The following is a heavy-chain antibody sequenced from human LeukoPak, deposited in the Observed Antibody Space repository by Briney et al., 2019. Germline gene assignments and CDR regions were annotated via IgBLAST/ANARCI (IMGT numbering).Heavy chain of an antibody. CDR3: AKDYYDSSGYHPEYFQH. Sequence: GGSLRLSCAASRFTFSSYAMSWVRQAPGKGLEWVPRISGGGSSTYYADSVKGRFTISRDNSKNTLYLQMNSLRAEDTAVYCCAKDYYDSSGYHPEYFQHWGQGTLVTVSS. V-gene: IGHV3-23*01. CDR2: ISGGGSST. J-gene: IGHJ1*01. CDR1: RFTFSSYA. D-gene: IGHD3-22*01.